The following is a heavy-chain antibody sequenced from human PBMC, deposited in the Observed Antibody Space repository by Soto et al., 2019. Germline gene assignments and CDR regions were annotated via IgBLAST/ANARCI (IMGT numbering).Heavy chain of an antibody. V-gene: IGHV3-23*01. CDR2: ISGSGGST. J-gene: IGHJ3*02. Sequence: LRLSCAASGFTFSSYAMSWVRQAPGKGLEWVSAISGSGGSTYYADSVKGRFTISRDNSKNTLYLQMNSLRAEDTAVYYCAKGIAVAGTLAHDAFDIWGQGTMVTVSS. CDR1: GFTFSSYA. D-gene: IGHD6-19*01. CDR3: AKGIAVAGTLAHDAFDI.